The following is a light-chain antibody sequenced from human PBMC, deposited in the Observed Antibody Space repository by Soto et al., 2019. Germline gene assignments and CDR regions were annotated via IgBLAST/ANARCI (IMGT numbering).Light chain of an antibody. V-gene: IGKV3-11*01. CDR3: QQRSNWPST. J-gene: IGKJ5*01. Sequence: EIVLTQSPATLSLSPGERATLSCRASQIISSSLAWYQQRPGQAPRLLIYDASNRATGISARFSGSGCATDFTLTISSLEPEDFAVYYCQQRSNWPSTFGQGTRMEIK. CDR1: QIISSS. CDR2: DAS.